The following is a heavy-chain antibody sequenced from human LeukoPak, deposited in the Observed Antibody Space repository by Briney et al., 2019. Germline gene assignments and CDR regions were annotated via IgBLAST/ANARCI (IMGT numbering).Heavy chain of an antibody. CDR2: IIPIFGTA. D-gene: IGHD1-26*01. Sequence: GASVKVSCKASGSTFSSYAISWVRQAPGQGLEWMGGIIPIFGTANYAQKFQGRVTITADESTSTAYMELSSLRSEDTAVYYCANLVVGATTGLFDYWGQGTLVTVSS. J-gene: IGHJ4*02. CDR1: GSTFSSYA. CDR3: ANLVVGATTGLFDY. V-gene: IGHV1-69*01.